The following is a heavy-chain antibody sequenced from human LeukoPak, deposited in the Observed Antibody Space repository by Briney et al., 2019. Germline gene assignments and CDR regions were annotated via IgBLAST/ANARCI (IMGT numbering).Heavy chain of an antibody. Sequence: GGSLRLSCAASGFTFSSYAMSWVRQAPGKGLEWVSAISGSGGSTYYADSVKGRFTISRDNSKYTLYLQMNSLRAEDTAVYYCAKSPMVRDPHFDYWGQETLVTVSS. J-gene: IGHJ4*02. D-gene: IGHD3-10*01. CDR2: ISGSGGST. V-gene: IGHV3-23*01. CDR3: AKSPMVRDPHFDY. CDR1: GFTFSSYA.